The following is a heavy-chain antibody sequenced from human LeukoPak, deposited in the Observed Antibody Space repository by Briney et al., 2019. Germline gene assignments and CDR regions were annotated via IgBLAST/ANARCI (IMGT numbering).Heavy chain of an antibody. CDR2: IYYNGKT. D-gene: IGHD6-19*01. Sequence: SETLSLTCTVSGGSMSSYYWSWIRQPPGEGLEWIGYIYYNGKTNYSPSLNSRVTISVDTSRNQLSLKLNSVTAADTAVYYCARGGWSVDYWGQGTLVTVSS. J-gene: IGHJ4*02. CDR1: GGSMSSYY. V-gene: IGHV4-59*08. CDR3: ARGGWSVDY.